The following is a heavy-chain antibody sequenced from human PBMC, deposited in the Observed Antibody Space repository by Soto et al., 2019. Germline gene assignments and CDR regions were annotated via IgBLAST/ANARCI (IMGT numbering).Heavy chain of an antibody. CDR1: GFTFSSYA. CDR3: AKDLGDEYSNYLPNGYFDY. D-gene: IGHD4-4*01. J-gene: IGHJ4*02. CDR2: ISGSGGST. Sequence: GGSLRLSCAASGFTFSSYAMSWVRQAPGKGLEWVSAISGSGGSTYYADSVKGRFTISRDNSKNTLYLQMNSLRAEDTAVYYCAKDLGDEYSNYLPNGYFDYWGQGTLVTVSS. V-gene: IGHV3-23*01.